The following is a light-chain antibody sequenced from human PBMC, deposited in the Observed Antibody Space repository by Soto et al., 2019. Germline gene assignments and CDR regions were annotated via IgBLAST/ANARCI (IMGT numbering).Light chain of an antibody. CDR3: QHYSTNPWT. CDR2: DAS. Sequence: DIQMTQSPSTLSASVGDRVTITCRASQSVSAWLAWYQQKPGKAPNLLIYDASSLESGVPSRFSGSGSGTEFTLTISSLQPDDFATYYCQHYSTNPWTFGQGTKVEIK. V-gene: IGKV1-5*01. CDR1: QSVSAW. J-gene: IGKJ1*01.